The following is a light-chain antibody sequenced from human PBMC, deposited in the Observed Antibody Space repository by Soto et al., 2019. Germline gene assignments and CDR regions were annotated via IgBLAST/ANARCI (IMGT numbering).Light chain of an antibody. CDR2: DVS. CDR1: SSDIGDSNY. V-gene: IGLV2-14*03. CDR3: SSFRSSSTSYV. Sequence: QSVLTQPASVSGPPGQSITISCTGTSSDIGDSNYVSWYQQHPGKAPKLVIYDVSNRPSGVSNRFSGSKSANTASLTISGLQAEDEADYYCSSFRSSSTSYVFGTGTQLTVL. J-gene: IGLJ1*01.